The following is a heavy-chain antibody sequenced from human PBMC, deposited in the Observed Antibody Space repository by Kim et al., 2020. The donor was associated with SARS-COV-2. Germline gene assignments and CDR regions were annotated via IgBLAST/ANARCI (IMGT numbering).Heavy chain of an antibody. CDR1: GGSVRSGGYS. Sequence: SETLSLTCNVSGGSVRSGGYSWSWIRQPPGKGLEWIGNIFYTGSTNYNPSLKSRITISLDTSKDQFSLKLSSVTAADTAVYFCARDDLSNYEGRFGYWGQGTLVTVSS. D-gene: IGHD4-4*01. V-gene: IGHV4-61*08. J-gene: IGHJ4*02. CDR3: ARDDLSNYEGRFGY. CDR2: IFYTGST.